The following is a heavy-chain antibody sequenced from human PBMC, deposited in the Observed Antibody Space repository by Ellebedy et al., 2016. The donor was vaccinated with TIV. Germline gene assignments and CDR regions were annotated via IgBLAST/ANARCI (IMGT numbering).Heavy chain of an antibody. CDR3: ARVRHEVVYDY. V-gene: IGHV1-2*02. CDR1: GYTFTSYY. J-gene: IGHJ4*02. CDR2: INPDSGST. D-gene: IGHD2-2*01. Sequence: ASVKVSCKTSGYTFTSYYLHWVRQAPGRGLEWMGWINPDSGSTKSAQKFQGRVTMTRDTSISTANMELSRLISDDTAVYYCARVRHEVVYDYWGQGTVVTVSS.